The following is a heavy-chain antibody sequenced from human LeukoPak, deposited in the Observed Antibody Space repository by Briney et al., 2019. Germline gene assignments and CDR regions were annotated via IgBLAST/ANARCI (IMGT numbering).Heavy chain of an antibody. J-gene: IGHJ4*02. Sequence: SETLSLTCTVSGGPISSSSYYWGWIRQPPGKGLEWIGSIYYSGSTYYNPSLKSRITISLDTSKNQFSLKLSSVTAADTAVYYCARRRERRRTDRFDYFDYWGQGALVAVSS. V-gene: IGHV4-39*07. CDR1: GGPISSSSYY. D-gene: IGHD1-26*01. CDR3: ARRRERRRTDRFDYFDY. CDR2: IYYSGST.